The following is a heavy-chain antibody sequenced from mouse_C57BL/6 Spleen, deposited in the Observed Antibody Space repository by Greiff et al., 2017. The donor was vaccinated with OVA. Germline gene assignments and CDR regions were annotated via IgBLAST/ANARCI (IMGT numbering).Heavy chain of an antibody. CDR2: IDPSDSYT. CDR1: GYTFTSYW. D-gene: IGHD3-2*02. Sequence: QVQLQQPGAELVKPGASVKLSCKASGYTFTSYWMQWVKQRPGQGLEWIGEIDPSDSYTNYNQKFKGKATLTVDTSSSTAYMQLSSLTSEDSAVYYCARRIIDSSGYGGGFAYWGQGTLVTVSA. V-gene: IGHV1-50*01. CDR3: ARRIIDSSGYGGGFAY. J-gene: IGHJ3*01.